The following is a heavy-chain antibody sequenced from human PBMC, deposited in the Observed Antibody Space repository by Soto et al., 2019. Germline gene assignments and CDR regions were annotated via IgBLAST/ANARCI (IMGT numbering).Heavy chain of an antibody. V-gene: IGHV3-21*01. J-gene: IGHJ3*02. CDR3: XXXXXXXXXXXSDAFDI. Sequence: EVQLVESGGGLVKPGRSLRLSCAASGFTFNSYSMNWVRQAPGKGLEWVSSISSSSSYIYYAHSVKGRFTISRDNAKNXXYXXXXXXXXXXXXXXXXXXXXXXXXXXXSDAFDIWGQGTMVTVSS. CDR1: GFTFNSYS. CDR2: ISSSSSYI.